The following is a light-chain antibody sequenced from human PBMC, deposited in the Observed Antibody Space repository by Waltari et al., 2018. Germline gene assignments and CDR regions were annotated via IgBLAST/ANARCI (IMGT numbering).Light chain of an antibody. J-gene: IGKJ3*01. CDR1: QSVNMW. CDR3: QQYNTYFT. CDR2: ETS. Sequence: DIHMTHSTSPLSASVGHSLPLTCRASQSVNMWSAWYQQKPGKAPKLLIYETSSLESGVPFRFSGSGSGTEFTLIISILQPDYVATYYCQQYNTYFTFGPGTKVDIK. V-gene: IGKV1-5*03.